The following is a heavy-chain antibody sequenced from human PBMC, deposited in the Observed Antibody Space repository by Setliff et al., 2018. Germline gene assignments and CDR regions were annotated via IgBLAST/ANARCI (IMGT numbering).Heavy chain of an antibody. D-gene: IGHD6-13*01. Sequence: HPGGSLRLSCTASGFTFTNYWMNWVRQAPGKGLEWVANINQPGSEKYYVDSVKGRFTISRDNAKNTLYLQMNSLRVEDTAVYYCARATADTRNSLDIWGQGTMVTVSS. V-gene: IGHV3-7*01. CDR3: ARATADTRNSLDI. CDR1: GFTFTNYW. J-gene: IGHJ3*02. CDR2: INQPGSEK.